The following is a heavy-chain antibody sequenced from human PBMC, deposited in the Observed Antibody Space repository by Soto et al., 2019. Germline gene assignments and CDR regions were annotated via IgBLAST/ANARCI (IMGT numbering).Heavy chain of an antibody. CDR2: ISWKSDVK. J-gene: IGHJ4*02. D-gene: IGHD4-17*01. Sequence: EVELVESGGGLVQPGRSLRLSCAASGFPFDDHAMHWVRQVPGTGLEWVSGISWKSDVKGYADSVKGRFTISRDNAKNSLFLQMNSLRTEDTALYYCARDPFRTVTTFDHWGQGTLVTVSS. V-gene: IGHV3-9*01. CDR3: ARDPFRTVTTFDH. CDR1: GFPFDDHA.